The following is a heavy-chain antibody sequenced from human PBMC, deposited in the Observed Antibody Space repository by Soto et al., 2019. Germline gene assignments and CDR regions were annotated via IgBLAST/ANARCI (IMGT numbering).Heavy chain of an antibody. CDR1: GYIFTTYH. CDR3: AGWYSSGYIDY. Sequence: ASVKVSCKASGYIFTTYHLHWVRQAPGQGLEWMGVINPSTGSTTYAQKFQGRVTVTRDTSTNTVYVELSSLTSDDAAMYYCAGWYSSGYIDYWGQGTLVTVSS. CDR2: INPSTGST. D-gene: IGHD6-19*01. J-gene: IGHJ4*02. V-gene: IGHV1-46*01.